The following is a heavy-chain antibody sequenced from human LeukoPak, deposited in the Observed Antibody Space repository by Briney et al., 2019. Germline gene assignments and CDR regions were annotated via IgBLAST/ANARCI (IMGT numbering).Heavy chain of an antibody. CDR2: INRDGSEK. CDR1: GFTFSNYW. Sequence: PGGSLRLSCAASGFTFSNYWMRWVRQAPGKGLEWVAHINRDGSEKYYVDSVKGRFTISRDNAKNSLYLQMNSLRVEDLAVYYCAGDKVIYWGQGTLVTVSS. V-gene: IGHV3-7*01. CDR3: AGDKVIY. J-gene: IGHJ4*02.